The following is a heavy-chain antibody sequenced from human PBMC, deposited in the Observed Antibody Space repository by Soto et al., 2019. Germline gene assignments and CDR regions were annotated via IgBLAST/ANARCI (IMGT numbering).Heavy chain of an antibody. CDR1: GYSFTSYW. J-gene: IGHJ4*02. V-gene: IGHV5-51*01. CDR2: IYPGDSDT. Sequence: GESLKISCKGSGYSFTSYWIGWVRQMPGKGLEWMGIIYPGDSDTRYSPSFQGQVTISADKSISTAYLQWSSLRASDTAMYYCARRRYCSGGSCYADFDYSGQGTLVTVSS. CDR3: ARRRYCSGGSCYADFDY. D-gene: IGHD2-15*01.